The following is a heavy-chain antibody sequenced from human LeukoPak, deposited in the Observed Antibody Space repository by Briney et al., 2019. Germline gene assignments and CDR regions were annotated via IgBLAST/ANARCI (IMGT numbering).Heavy chain of an antibody. CDR1: GGSISSYY. CDR2: IYYSGST. V-gene: IGHV4-59*01. D-gene: IGHD3-22*01. Sequence: SETLSLTCTVSGGSISSYYWSWIRQPPGKGLEWIGYIYYSGSTNYNPSLKSRVTISVDTSKNQFSLKLSSVTAADTAVYYCAREPPPYYYDSSGSLFDIWGQGTMVTVSP. J-gene: IGHJ3*02. CDR3: AREPPPYYYDSSGSLFDI.